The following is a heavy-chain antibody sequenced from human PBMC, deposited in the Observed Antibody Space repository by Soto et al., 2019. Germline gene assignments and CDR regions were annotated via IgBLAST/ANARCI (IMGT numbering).Heavy chain of an antibody. CDR1: GGSFSGYY. V-gene: IGHV4-34*01. CDR2: INHSGST. CDR3: ARGPRYSSSWYYYYYGMDV. J-gene: IGHJ6*02. Sequence: QVQLQQWGAGLLKPSETLSLTCAVYGGSFSGYYWSWIRQPPGKGLEWIGEINHSGSTNYNPSLKSRVTISVDTSQNQFSLKLSSVTAADTAVYYCARGPRYSSSWYYYYYGMDVWGQGTTVTVSS. D-gene: IGHD6-13*01.